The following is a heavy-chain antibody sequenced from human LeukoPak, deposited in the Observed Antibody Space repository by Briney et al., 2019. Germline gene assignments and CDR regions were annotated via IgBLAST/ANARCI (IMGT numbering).Heavy chain of an antibody. CDR3: VKVAKYYYGSETYYFFEH. J-gene: IGHJ4*02. Sequence: GGSLRLSCAASGFTFSTYAISWVRQAPGKGLEWVSVISVSGGGRYYADSVKGRFTISRDNAKNSLYLQMNSLRVEDTAIYYCVKVAKYYYGSETYYFFEHWGQGTPVTASS. D-gene: IGHD3-10*01. CDR2: ISVSGGGR. CDR1: GFTFSTYA. V-gene: IGHV3-23*01.